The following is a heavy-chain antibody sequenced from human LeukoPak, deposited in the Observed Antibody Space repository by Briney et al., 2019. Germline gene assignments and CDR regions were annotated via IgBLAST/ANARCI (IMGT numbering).Heavy chain of an antibody. D-gene: IGHD6-19*01. CDR2: IWYDGRNK. CDR3: ARDMEQWLVQDWYFDL. Sequence: GGSLRLSCAACGFTFSSYGMHWVRQAPGRGREGVAVIWYDGRNKYYADPVKGRFHISRDNSQNTLFLQMNILRAEDTAVYYCARDMEQWLVQDWYFDLWGRGTLVTVSS. J-gene: IGHJ2*01. V-gene: IGHV3-33*01. CDR1: GFTFSSYG.